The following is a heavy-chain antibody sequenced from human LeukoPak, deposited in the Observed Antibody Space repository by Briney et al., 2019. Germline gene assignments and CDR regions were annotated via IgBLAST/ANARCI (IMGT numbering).Heavy chain of an antibody. D-gene: IGHD3-3*01. V-gene: IGHV4-34*01. Sequence: PSETLSLTCAVYGGSFSGYYWSSIRQPPGKGLEWIGEINHSGSTNYNPSLKSRVTISVDTSKNQFSLKLSSVTAADMAVYYCARARTRITIFGVVIIQPLFDCWYQGTQVTVSS. CDR1: GGSFSGYY. J-gene: IGHJ4*02. CDR3: ARARTRITIFGVVIIQPLFDC. CDR2: INHSGST.